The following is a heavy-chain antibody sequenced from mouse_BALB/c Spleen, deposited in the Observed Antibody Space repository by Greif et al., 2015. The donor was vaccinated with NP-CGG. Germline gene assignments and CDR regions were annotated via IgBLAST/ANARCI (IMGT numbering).Heavy chain of an antibody. V-gene: IGHV1S81*02. CDR3: TRYGGLDHFYAMDY. D-gene: IGHD1-1*02. J-gene: IGHJ4*01. Sequence: QVQPQQSGAELVKPRASVKLSCKASGYTFTSYYMYWVKQRPGQGLEWIGGINPSDGGTNFNEKFKSKATLTVDKSSSTAYMQLSSLTSEDSAVYYCTRYGGLDHFYAMDYWGQGTSVTVSS. CDR1: GYTFTSYY. CDR2: INPSDGGT.